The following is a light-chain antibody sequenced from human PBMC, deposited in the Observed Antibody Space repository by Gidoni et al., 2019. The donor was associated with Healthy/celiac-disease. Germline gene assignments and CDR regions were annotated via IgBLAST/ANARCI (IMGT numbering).Light chain of an antibody. V-gene: IGKV1-39*01. J-gene: IGKJ2*01. CDR2: AAS. Sequence: DIQMTTSPSSLSASVGDRVTITCRASQSLSSYLKWYQQKPGKAPKLLIYAASSLQSGVPARFSGSGSGTDFTLTISSLQPEDFATYYCQQSCSTPRYTFGQGTKLEIK. CDR1: QSLSSY. CDR3: QQSCSTPRYT.